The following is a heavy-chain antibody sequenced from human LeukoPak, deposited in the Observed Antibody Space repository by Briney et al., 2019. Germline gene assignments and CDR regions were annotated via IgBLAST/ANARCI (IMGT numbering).Heavy chain of an antibody. Sequence: GGSLRLSCATSGFTFSSYAMSWVRQAPGKGLEWVSTVSGRGDNTYYADSVKGRFIISRDNAKKSLYLQMNSLRAEDTAVYYCARATTYDILTGFSDYWGQETLVTVSS. D-gene: IGHD3-9*01. CDR1: GFTFSSYA. V-gene: IGHV3-23*01. J-gene: IGHJ4*02. CDR2: VSGRGDNT. CDR3: ARATTYDILTGFSDY.